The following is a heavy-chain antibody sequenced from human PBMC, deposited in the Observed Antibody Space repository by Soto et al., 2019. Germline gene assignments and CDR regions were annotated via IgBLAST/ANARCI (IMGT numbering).Heavy chain of an antibody. CDR2: IYSGGST. D-gene: IGHD3-3*01. CDR1: GFTFSSYA. J-gene: IGHJ3*02. CDR3: ARDTPIFGVARASDAFDI. Sequence: EVQLLESGGGLVQPGGSLRLSCAASGFTFSSYAMSWVRQAPGKGLEWVSVIYSGGSTYYADSVKGRFTISRDNSKNTLYLQMNSLRAEDTAVYYCARDTPIFGVARASDAFDIWGQGTMVTVSS. V-gene: IGHV3-66*01.